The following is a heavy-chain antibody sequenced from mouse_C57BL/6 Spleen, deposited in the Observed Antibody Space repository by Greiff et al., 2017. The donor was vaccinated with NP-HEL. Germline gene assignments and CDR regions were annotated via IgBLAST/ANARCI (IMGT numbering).Heavy chain of an antibody. CDR2: IYPGDGDT. CDR3: ARSAELGRGEPWFAY. V-gene: IGHV1-82*01. D-gene: IGHD4-1*01. Sequence: QVQLQQSGPELVKPGASVKISCKASGYAFSSSWMNWVKQRPGKGLEWIGRIYPGDGDTNYNGKFKGKATLTADKSSSTAYMQLSSLTSEDSAVYFCARSAELGRGEPWFAYWGQGTLVTVSA. CDR1: GYAFSSSW. J-gene: IGHJ3*01.